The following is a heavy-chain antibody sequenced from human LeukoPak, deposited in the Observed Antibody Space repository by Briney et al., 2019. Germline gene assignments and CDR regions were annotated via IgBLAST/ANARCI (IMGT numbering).Heavy chain of an antibody. CDR2: ISYDGSNK. CDR3: AKGGAFDY. V-gene: IGHV3-30*18. Sequence: GGSLRLSCAASGFTFSSYGMHWVRQAPGKGLEWVAVISYDGSNKYYADSVKGRFTISRDNSKNTLYLQMNSLRAEDTAVYYCAKGGAFDYWGQGTLVTVSS. CDR1: GFTFSSYG. J-gene: IGHJ4*02. D-gene: IGHD3-16*01.